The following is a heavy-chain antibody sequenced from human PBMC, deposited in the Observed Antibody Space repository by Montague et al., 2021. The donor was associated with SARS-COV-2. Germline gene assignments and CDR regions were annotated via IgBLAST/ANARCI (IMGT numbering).Heavy chain of an antibody. CDR1: GGSISSTSFF. CDR3: ARSTSGWFIY. D-gene: IGHD6-19*01. V-gene: IGHV4-39*01. Sequence: SETLSLTCSVSGGSISSTSFFWAWIRQPPGKGLKWVGSMYSSGTTYYNPSLKSRVTISGDTSRNQLSVRLSSVTAADTAVYYCARSTSGWFIYWGQGTLVTVSS. J-gene: IGHJ4*02. CDR2: MYSSGTT.